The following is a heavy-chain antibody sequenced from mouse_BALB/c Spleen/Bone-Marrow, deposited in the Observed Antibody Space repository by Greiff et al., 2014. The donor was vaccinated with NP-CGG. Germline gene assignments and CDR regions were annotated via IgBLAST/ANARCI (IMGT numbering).Heavy chain of an antibody. V-gene: IGHV14-3*02. D-gene: IGHD1-1*01. CDR2: IDPASGNT. CDR1: GFNIKDTY. J-gene: IGHJ3*01. Sequence: VHVKQSGAELVKPGASVKLSCTASGFNIKDTYMHWVKQRPEQGLEWIGRIDPASGNTKYDPKFQGKATITADTSSNTAYLQLSSLTSEDTAVYYCAFYYYGSSLFAYWGQGTLVTVSA. CDR3: AFYYYGSSLFAY.